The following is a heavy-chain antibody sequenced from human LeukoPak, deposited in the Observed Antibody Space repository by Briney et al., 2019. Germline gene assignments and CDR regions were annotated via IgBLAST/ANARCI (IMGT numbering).Heavy chain of an antibody. CDR2: VNLQGST. V-gene: IGHV4-4*02. J-gene: IGHJ4*02. Sequence: PSETLSLTCGVSGGSITNTNYWTWVRQPPGKGLEWIGEVNLQGSTNYNPSLMGRVAISVDTSENHISLQLTSVTAADTAGYYCAREGGPYRPLDYSGQGTLVTVSS. CDR1: GGSITNTNY. CDR3: AREGGPYRPLDY.